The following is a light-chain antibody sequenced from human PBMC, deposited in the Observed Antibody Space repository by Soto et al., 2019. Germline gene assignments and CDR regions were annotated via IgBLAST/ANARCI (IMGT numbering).Light chain of an antibody. J-gene: IGLJ2*01. Sequence: QSVLTQPASVSGSPGQSITISCTGTSSDVGGYNYVSWYQQHPGKAPKLMIYDVSNRPSGVSNRFSGSKSGNTASLTISGLQAEDEADYYCSSYTSSSTRHVVFGGGTKLTGL. CDR1: SSDVGGYNY. CDR3: SSYTSSSTRHVV. V-gene: IGLV2-14*01. CDR2: DVS.